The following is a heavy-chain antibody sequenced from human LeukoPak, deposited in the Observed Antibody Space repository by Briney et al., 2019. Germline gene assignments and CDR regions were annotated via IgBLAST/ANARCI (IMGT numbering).Heavy chain of an antibody. D-gene: IGHD3-10*01. Sequence: TSVKLSCKASGFTFTSSAVQWVRQARGQRLEWIGWIVVGSGNTNYAQKFQERVTITRDMSTSTAYMELSSLRSEDTAVYYCAADGDYYGSGKFDYWGQGTLVTVSS. CDR2: IVVGSGNT. J-gene: IGHJ4*02. CDR1: GFTFTSSA. V-gene: IGHV1-58*01. CDR3: AADGDYYGSGKFDY.